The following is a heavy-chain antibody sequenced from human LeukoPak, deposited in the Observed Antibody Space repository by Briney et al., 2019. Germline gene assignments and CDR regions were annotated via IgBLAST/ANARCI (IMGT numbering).Heavy chain of an antibody. D-gene: IGHD5-18*01. V-gene: IGHV4-34*01. Sequence: SETLSLTCAVYGGSLSGYYWSWIRQPPGKGLEWIGEINHSGSTNYNPSLKSRVTISVDTSKNQFSLKLSSVTAADTAVYYCARGCRYSYGYCLIGAFDIWGQGTMVTVSS. CDR2: INHSGST. J-gene: IGHJ3*02. CDR1: GGSLSGYY. CDR3: ARGCRYSYGYCLIGAFDI.